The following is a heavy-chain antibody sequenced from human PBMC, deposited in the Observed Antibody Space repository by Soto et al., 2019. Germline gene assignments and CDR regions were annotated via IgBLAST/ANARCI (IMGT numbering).Heavy chain of an antibody. CDR3: SRIAVAGTISRGLTGYYYGMDV. Sequence: GGSLRLSCAASGFTFSSYGMNWVRQAPGKGLEWVSYISSSSSTIYYADPVKGRFSISSDNAKNSLYLQMNSLSDEDTAVYYCSRIAVAGTISRGLTGYYYGMDVWGQGTTVTVSS. CDR2: ISSSSSTI. D-gene: IGHD6-19*01. V-gene: IGHV3-48*02. CDR1: GFTFSSYG. J-gene: IGHJ6*02.